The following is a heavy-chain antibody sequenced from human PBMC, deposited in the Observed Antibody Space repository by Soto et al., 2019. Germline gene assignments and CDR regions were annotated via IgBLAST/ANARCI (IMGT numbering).Heavy chain of an antibody. D-gene: IGHD5-12*01. CDR2: IYWNDDK. CDR1: GFSLSTSGVG. V-gene: IGHV2-5*01. CDR3: AHRLEMATPARGYYYMDV. Sequence: ASGPTLVNPTQTLTLTCTFSGFSLSTSGVGVGWIRQPPGKALEWLALIYWNDDKRYSPSLKSRLTITKDTSKNQVVLTMTNMDPVDTATYYCAHRLEMATPARGYYYMDVWGKGTTVTVSS. J-gene: IGHJ6*03.